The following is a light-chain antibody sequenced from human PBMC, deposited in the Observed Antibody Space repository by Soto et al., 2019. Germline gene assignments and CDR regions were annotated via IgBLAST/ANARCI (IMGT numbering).Light chain of an antibody. CDR1: QSVSSN. Sequence: EIVLTQSPATLSVSPGDRATLSCRASQSVSSNLAWYQQKPVQAPRLLIYGASTRATGIPARFSGSGSGTEFTLTISSLQSEDFAVYYCQQYNNWPPWTFGQGTKV. CDR3: QQYNNWPPWT. V-gene: IGKV3-15*01. J-gene: IGKJ1*01. CDR2: GAS.